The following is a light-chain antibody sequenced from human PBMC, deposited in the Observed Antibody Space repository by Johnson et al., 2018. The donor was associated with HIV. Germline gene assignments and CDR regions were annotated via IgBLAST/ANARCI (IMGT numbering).Light chain of an antibody. CDR1: SSNIGNNY. V-gene: IGLV1-51*01. Sequence: QSVLTQPPSVSAAPGQKVTISCSGSSSNIGNNYVSWYQQLPGTAPKLLIYDNNKRPSGIPDRFSGSKSGTSATLGITGLQTGHEADYYCGTWDSSLSAGGVFVTGTKVTVL. CDR2: DNN. J-gene: IGLJ1*01. CDR3: GTWDSSLSAGGV.